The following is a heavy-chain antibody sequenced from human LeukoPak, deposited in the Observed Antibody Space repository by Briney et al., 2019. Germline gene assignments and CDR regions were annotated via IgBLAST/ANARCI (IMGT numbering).Heavy chain of an antibody. Sequence: GGSLRLSCAASGFTFSNYGMHWVRQAPGKGLEWVAVISDDGGNKYYADSVKGRFTISRDNSKNTLYLQMNSLRAEDTAVYYCASPPTPVTGTTYFDYWGQGTLVTVSS. CDR3: ASPPTPVTGTTYFDY. CDR1: GFTFSNYG. J-gene: IGHJ4*02. V-gene: IGHV3-30*03. D-gene: IGHD1-20*01. CDR2: ISDDGGNK.